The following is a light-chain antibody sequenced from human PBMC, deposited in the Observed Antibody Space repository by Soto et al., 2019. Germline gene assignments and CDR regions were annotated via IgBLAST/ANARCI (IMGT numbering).Light chain of an antibody. CDR3: QLWDRNSDNVV. V-gene: IGLV3-21*02. J-gene: IGLJ2*01. CDR1: NIGRKS. CDR2: DDR. Sequence: SYELTQPPSGSVAPGQPARITCGGTNIGRKSVHWYQQKPGQAPVVVVYDDRDRPSGIPERFSGSNSGNTDALTISRVEAGDEADYYCQLWDRNSDNVVFGGGTKLTVL.